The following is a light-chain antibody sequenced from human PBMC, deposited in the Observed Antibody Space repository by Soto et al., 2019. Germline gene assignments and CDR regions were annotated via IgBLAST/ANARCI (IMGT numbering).Light chain of an antibody. V-gene: IGKV1-27*01. J-gene: IGKJ1*01. CDR3: QKYNKAPWT. CDR2: DAS. CDR1: QDISDY. Sequence: DIQMTQSPSSLSASLGDRVTITCRSSQDISDYLAWYHQKPGNPPKLLIFDASTLQSGVPSRFRGSGAGTDFTLTITSLQPEDVATYYCQKYNKAPWTFGQGTKVDIK.